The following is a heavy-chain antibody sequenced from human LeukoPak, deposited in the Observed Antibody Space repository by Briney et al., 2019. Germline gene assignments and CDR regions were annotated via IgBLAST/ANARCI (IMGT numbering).Heavy chain of an antibody. CDR3: ARGARNIVVVTAMPFQH. J-gene: IGHJ1*01. Sequence: NPSETLSLTCTVSGGSISSSSYYWGWIRQPPGKGLEWIGSIYYSGSTYYNPSLKSRVTISVDTSKNQFSLKLSSVTAADTAVYYCARGARNIVVVTAMPFQHWGQGTLVTVSS. V-gene: IGHV4-39*07. D-gene: IGHD2-21*02. CDR2: IYYSGST. CDR1: GGSISSSSYY.